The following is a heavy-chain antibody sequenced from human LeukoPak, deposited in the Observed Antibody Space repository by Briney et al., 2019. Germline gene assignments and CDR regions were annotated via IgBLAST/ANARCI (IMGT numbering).Heavy chain of an antibody. CDR3: AKTYYDILTGYYDFLYYYYYMDV. Sequence: GGSLRLSCAASGFTFSSYEMNWVRQAPGKGLEWVSYISSSGSTIDSADSVKDRFTISRNNAKNSLYLQMNSLRAEDTAVYYCAKTYYDILTGYYDFLYYYYYMDVWGKGTTVTVSS. J-gene: IGHJ6*03. V-gene: IGHV3-48*03. CDR2: ISSSGSTI. D-gene: IGHD3-9*01. CDR1: GFTFSSYE.